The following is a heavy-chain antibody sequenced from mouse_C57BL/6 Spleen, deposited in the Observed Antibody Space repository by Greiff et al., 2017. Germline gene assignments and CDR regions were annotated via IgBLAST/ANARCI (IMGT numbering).Heavy chain of an antibody. CDR2: IHPNSGST. CDR1: GYTFTSYW. J-gene: IGHJ3*01. CDR3: ARYYGSSLAWFAY. V-gene: IGHV1-64*01. Sequence: QVQLQQPGAELVKPGASVKLSCKASGYTFTSYWMHWVKQRPGQGLEWIGMIHPNSGSTNYNEKFKSKATLTVDKSSSTAYMQLSSLTSEDSAVYYCARYYGSSLAWFAYWGQWTLVTVSA. D-gene: IGHD1-1*01.